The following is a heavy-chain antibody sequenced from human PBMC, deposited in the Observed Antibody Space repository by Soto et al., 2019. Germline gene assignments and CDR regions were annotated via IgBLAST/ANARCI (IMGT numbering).Heavy chain of an antibody. Sequence: QVQLVQSGSEVKKPGASVKVSCKASGYPFSDNQINWLRRAPGQGLEWMGRINPKSDDTNYAQKFQGRVTMTRDTSIDTAYLELTGLTSDDTATYYCARKHSLDYIRWGLDPWGQGTLVTVSS. D-gene: IGHD4-4*01. CDR2: INPKSDDT. J-gene: IGHJ5*02. CDR1: GYPFSDNQ. CDR3: ARKHSLDYIRWGLDP. V-gene: IGHV1-2*02.